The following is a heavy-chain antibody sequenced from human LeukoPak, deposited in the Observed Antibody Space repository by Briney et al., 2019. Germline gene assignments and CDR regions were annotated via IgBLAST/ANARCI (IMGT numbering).Heavy chain of an antibody. D-gene: IGHD6-6*01. J-gene: IGHJ4*02. CDR3: ARGRERGSSSSFTDY. CDR1: GYPFTTYD. Sequence: GASVKVSCKASGYPFTTYDITWVRQAPGQGLEWWGWLNPNSGNTGYAQKFQGRVTITRNTSISTTYMELSSLRFEDTAVYYCARGRERGSSSSFTDYWGQGTLVIVSS. CDR2: LNPNSGNT. V-gene: IGHV1-8*01.